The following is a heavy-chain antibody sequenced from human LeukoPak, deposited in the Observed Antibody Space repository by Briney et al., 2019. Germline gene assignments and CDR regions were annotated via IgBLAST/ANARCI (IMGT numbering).Heavy chain of an antibody. Sequence: ASVKVSCKASGYTFTGYYMHWVRQAPGQGLEWMGWINPNSGGTNYAQKFQGRVAMTRDTSISTAYMELSRLRSDDTAVYYCARIMGVYDSSGYIGYWGQGTLVTVSS. D-gene: IGHD3-22*01. V-gene: IGHV1-2*02. CDR2: INPNSGGT. CDR1: GYTFTGYY. J-gene: IGHJ4*02. CDR3: ARIMGVYDSSGYIGY.